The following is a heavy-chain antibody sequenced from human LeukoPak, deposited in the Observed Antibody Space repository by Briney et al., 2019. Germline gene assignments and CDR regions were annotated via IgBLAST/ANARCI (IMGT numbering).Heavy chain of an antibody. J-gene: IGHJ3*02. CDR1: GGTFSSYA. Sequence: ASVKVSCKASGGTFSSYAISWVRQAPGQGLEWMGWISAYNGNTNYAQKLQGRVTMTTDTSTSTAYMELRSLRSDDTAVYYCARGTPRDGYNSRAAAFDIWGQGTMVTVSS. CDR2: ISAYNGNT. D-gene: IGHD5-24*01. V-gene: IGHV1-18*01. CDR3: ARGTPRDGYNSRAAAFDI.